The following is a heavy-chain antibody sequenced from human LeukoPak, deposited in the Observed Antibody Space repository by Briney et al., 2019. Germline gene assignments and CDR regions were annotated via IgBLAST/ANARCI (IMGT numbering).Heavy chain of an antibody. D-gene: IGHD2-15*01. Sequence: PGGSLRLSCAASGFTFSSYAMSWVRQAPGKGLEWASSISGSGGSTYYADSVKGRFTISRDNSKNTLYLQMNSLRAEDTAVYYCAKERGYCSGGSCYRSIFFDYWGQGTLVTVSS. CDR2: ISGSGGST. V-gene: IGHV3-23*01. CDR3: AKERGYCSGGSCYRSIFFDY. J-gene: IGHJ4*02. CDR1: GFTFSSYA.